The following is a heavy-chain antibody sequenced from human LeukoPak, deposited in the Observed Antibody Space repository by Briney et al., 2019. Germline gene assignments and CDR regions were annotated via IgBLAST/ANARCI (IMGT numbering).Heavy chain of an antibody. Sequence: GGSLRLSCAASGFTFSSYWMSWVRQAPGKGLEWVANIKQDGSEKYYVDSVKGRFTISRDNAKNSLYLQMNSLRAEDTAVYYCARDSDYYDSSGCYGYWGQGTLVTVSS. D-gene: IGHD3-22*01. CDR1: GFTFSSYW. CDR3: ARDSDYYDSSGCYGY. CDR2: IKQDGSEK. V-gene: IGHV3-7*01. J-gene: IGHJ4*02.